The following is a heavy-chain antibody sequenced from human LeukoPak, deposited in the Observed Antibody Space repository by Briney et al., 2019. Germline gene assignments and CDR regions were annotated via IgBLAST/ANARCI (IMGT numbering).Heavy chain of an antibody. CDR3: ARDYGSGSHYNDY. CDR1: GFTFSSYG. D-gene: IGHD3-10*01. J-gene: IGHJ4*02. V-gene: IGHV3-48*01. Sequence: PGGSLRLSCAASGFTFSSYGMNWVRQAPGKGLEWVSYISGRSRTIYYADPVRGRFTISRDNASNSLYLQMNSLRAEDTAVYYCARDYGSGSHYNDYWGQGTLVTVSS. CDR2: ISGRSRTI.